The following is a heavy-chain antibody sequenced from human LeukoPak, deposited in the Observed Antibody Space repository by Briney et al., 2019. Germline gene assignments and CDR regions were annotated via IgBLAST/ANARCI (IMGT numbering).Heavy chain of an antibody. Sequence: HPGGSLTLSCAASGFIVSSNYMSWVRQAPGKGLEWVSVIHSGGRTYYADSVEGRFTISRDNSKNTVQLQMNSLRAEDTAMYYCARGGTGTQDFDSWGQGTLVTVSS. CDR2: IHSGGRT. CDR3: ARGGTGTQDFDS. V-gene: IGHV3-53*01. CDR1: GFIVSSNY. D-gene: IGHD1-1*01. J-gene: IGHJ4*02.